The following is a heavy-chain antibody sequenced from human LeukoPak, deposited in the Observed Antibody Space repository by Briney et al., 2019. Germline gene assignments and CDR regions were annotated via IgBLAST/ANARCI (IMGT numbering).Heavy chain of an antibody. CDR3: TAAHTGYCSSTSCLNWFDP. V-gene: IGHV4-59*01. CDR2: IYYSGST. J-gene: IGHJ5*02. CDR1: GRSIHSYF. Sequence: PSETLSLTCTVSGRSIHSYFWSWLRQSPAKGLEWIGYIYYSGSTNYNPSPKSRVTISVDTSKNQFTLELSSVTAADLDVSSFTAAHTGYCSSTSCLNWFDPWGQGTLVTVSS. D-gene: IGHD2-2*01.